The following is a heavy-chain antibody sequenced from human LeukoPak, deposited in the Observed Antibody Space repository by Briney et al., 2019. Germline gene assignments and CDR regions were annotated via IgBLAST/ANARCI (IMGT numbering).Heavy chain of an antibody. Sequence: SETLSLTCAVYAGSFSGYYWSWIRQPPGKGLEWIGHINHSESTNYNPSAKSRVTISVDTSKNQFSLKLSSVTAADTAVYYCARGRRANLPPGAITISWRGTWFDPWGQGTLVTVSS. D-gene: IGHD3-3*01. V-gene: IGHV4-34*01. J-gene: IGHJ5*02. CDR1: AGSFSGYY. CDR2: INHSEST. CDR3: ARGRRANLPPGAITISWRGTWFDP.